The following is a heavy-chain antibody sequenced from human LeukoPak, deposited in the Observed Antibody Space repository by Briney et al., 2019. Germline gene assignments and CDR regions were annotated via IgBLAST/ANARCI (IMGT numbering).Heavy chain of an antibody. J-gene: IGHJ4*02. CDR3: ARGADGNWGY. V-gene: IGHV1-2*02. D-gene: IGHD7-27*01. CDR1: GYTVTDCY. Sequence: ASVKVSCKASGYTVTDCYMHWVRQAPGQGLEWMGWINTKNGDTSYAHKFQGRVTMTRDTSVSTAYMEMRRLTSDDTAVYYCARGADGNWGYWGQGTLVTVSS. CDR2: INTKNGDT.